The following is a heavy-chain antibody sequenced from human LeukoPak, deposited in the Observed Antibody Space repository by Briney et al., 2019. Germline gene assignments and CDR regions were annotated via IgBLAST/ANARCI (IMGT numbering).Heavy chain of an antibody. J-gene: IGHJ6*03. D-gene: IGHD6-6*01. Sequence: GGSLRLSCAASGFTFSSYWMSWVRQAPGKGLEWVANIKQDGSEKYYVDSVKGRFTISRDNAKNSLYLQMNSLRAEDTAVYYCARDLGSSPSYYMDVWGKGTTVTVSS. V-gene: IGHV3-7*01. CDR1: GFTFSSYW. CDR2: IKQDGSEK. CDR3: ARDLGSSPSYYMDV.